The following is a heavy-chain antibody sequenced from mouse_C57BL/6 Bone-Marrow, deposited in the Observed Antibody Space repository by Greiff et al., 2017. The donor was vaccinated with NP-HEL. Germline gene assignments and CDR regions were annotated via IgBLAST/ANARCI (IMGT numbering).Heavy chain of an antibody. CDR1: GFTFSDYY. CDR3: AREGFAC. CDR2: ISNGGGST. J-gene: IGHJ3*01. Sequence: EVKLVESGGGLVQPGGSLKLSCEASGFTFSDYYMYWVRQTPEKRLEWVAYISNGGGSTYYPDTVKGRFTISRDNAKTTLYLQMSRLKSEDTAMYYCAREGFACWGQGTLVTVSA. V-gene: IGHV5-12*01.